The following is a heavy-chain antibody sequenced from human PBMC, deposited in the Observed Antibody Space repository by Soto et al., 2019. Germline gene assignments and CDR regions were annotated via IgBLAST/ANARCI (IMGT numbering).Heavy chain of an antibody. CDR3: ARGRAVTATFYYYYATDV. CDR2: INHSGST. D-gene: IGHD6-19*01. Sequence: QVQLQQWGAGLLKPSETLSLTCAVYGGSFSGYSWSWSWIRQPPGKGLEWIGEINHSGSTNYNPSLESRVTISVDTSKNQFPLKLSSVTAADTAVYYCARGRAVTATFYYYYATDVWGQGTTVTVSS. CDR1: GGSFSGYS. J-gene: IGHJ6*02. V-gene: IGHV4-34*01.